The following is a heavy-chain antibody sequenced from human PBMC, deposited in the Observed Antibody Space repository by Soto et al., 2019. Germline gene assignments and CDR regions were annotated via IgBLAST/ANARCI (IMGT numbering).Heavy chain of an antibody. CDR2: IIPIFGTA. V-gene: IGHV1-69*13. D-gene: IGHD3-16*02. CDR1: GGTFSSYA. Sequence: SVKVSCKASGGTFSSYAISWVRQAPGQGLEWMGGIIPIFGTANYAQKFQGRVTITADESTSTAYMELSSLRSEDTAVYYCARRRIMITFGGVIVIPHFDYWGQGTLVTVSS. CDR3: ARRRIMITFGGVIVIPHFDY. J-gene: IGHJ4*02.